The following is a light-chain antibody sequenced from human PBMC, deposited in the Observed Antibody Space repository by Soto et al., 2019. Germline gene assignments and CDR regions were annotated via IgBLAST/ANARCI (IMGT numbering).Light chain of an antibody. V-gene: IGLV2-23*02. CDR3: FSYAGSSTWV. CDR2: EVA. J-gene: IGLJ3*02. Sequence: QTVLTQPASVTGSPGQSITISCTGTSSDIGGYNHVSWYRQYPGTAPKLIIYEVAIRPSGVSDRFSGSKSVNTASLTISGLQPEDEADYFCFSYAGSSTWVFGGGTK. CDR1: SSDIGGYNH.